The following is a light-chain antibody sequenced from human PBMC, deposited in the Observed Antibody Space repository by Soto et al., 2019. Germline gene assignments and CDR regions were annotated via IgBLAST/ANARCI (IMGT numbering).Light chain of an antibody. J-gene: IGLJ1*01. CDR1: SSNIGSPFD. CDR3: SSYTSSSTRRV. V-gene: IGLV1-40*01. CDR2: ANN. Sequence: QSVLTQPPSVSGAPGQRVTISCTGNSSNIGSPFDVHWYQHLPGTAPRLLIYANNNRPSGVPDRFSGSKSGTSASLAITGLQGDDEADYYCSSYTSSSTRRVFGTGTKVTVL.